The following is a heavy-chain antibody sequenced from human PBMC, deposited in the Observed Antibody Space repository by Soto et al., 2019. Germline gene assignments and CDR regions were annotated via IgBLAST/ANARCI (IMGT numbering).Heavy chain of an antibody. CDR2: FDPEDGET. CDR1: GYTVTELS. Sequence: ASVKVSCKVSGYTVTELSMHWVRQAPGKGLEWMGGFDPEDGETIYAQKFQGRVTMTEDTSTDTAYMELSSLRSEDTAVYYCATVIGHRHSSSSPFDYWGQGTLVTVSS. D-gene: IGHD6-6*01. J-gene: IGHJ4*02. CDR3: ATVIGHRHSSSSPFDY. V-gene: IGHV1-24*01.